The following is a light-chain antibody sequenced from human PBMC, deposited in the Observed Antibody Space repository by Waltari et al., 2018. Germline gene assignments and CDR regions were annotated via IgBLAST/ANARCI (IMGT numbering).Light chain of an antibody. V-gene: IGKV3-15*01. CDR3: QQYNNWPQT. CDR2: GAS. J-gene: IGKJ1*01. CDR1: QSVSSN. Sequence: EIVMTQSPATLSVSPGDRATLSCRASQSVSSNLAWYQQKPGQAPRLLIYGASTRATGIPARFSGSGSGTEFTLTISSMQSEDFAVYYCQQYNNWPQTFGQGTKVEIK.